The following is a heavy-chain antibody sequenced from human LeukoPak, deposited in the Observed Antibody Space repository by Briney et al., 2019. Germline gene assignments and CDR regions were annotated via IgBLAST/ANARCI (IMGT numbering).Heavy chain of an antibody. J-gene: IGHJ3*02. CDR1: GGSISGYY. V-gene: IGHV4-59*01. CDR3: ARVRQQLDLGNDAFDI. CDR2: IYYSGST. Sequence: SETLSLTCTVSGGSISGYYWSWIRQPPGKGLEWIGYIYYSGSTNYNPSLKSRVTISVDTSKNQFSLKLSSVTAADTAVYYCARVRQQLDLGNDAFDIWGQGTMVTVSS. D-gene: IGHD6-13*01.